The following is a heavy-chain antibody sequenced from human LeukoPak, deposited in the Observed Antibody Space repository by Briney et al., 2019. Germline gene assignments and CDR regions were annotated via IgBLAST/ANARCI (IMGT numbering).Heavy chain of an antibody. CDR2: IGGGGGDT. Sequence: QPGGSLRLPCAASGFTFSSYAMSWVRQAPGKGLEWVSAIGGGGGDTFYADSVKGRFTLSRDNSKNTLYLQMSSLRAEDTAVYYCGSNFGVGYYFDYWGQGTLVTVSS. J-gene: IGHJ4*02. CDR3: GSNFGVGYYFDY. CDR1: GFTFSSYA. V-gene: IGHV3-23*01. D-gene: IGHD3-3*01.